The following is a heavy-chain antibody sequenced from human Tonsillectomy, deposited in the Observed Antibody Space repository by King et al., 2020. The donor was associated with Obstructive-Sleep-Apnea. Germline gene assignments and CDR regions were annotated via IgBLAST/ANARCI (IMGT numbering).Heavy chain of an antibody. CDR1: GGSISSSHYY. D-gene: IGHD3-22*01. CDR2: IYYSGGT. Sequence: LQLQESGPGLVKPSETLSLTCTVSGGSISSSHYYWGWVRQPPGKGLEWIGNIYYSGGTYYNPSLESRVTISVDTYKNQLSLKLRSVTAADTALYYCARGAYYYANSGTLDYWGQGTLVTVSS. J-gene: IGHJ4*02. CDR3: ARGAYYYANSGTLDY. V-gene: IGHV4-39*07.